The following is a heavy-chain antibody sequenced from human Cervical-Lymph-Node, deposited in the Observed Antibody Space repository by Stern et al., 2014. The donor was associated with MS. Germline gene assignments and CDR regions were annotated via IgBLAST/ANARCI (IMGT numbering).Heavy chain of an antibody. J-gene: IGHJ6*02. Sequence: VQMVEYGGGVVQHGRSLRLSCAGYGFTFDDYGIQWVRQDTGKGLEWVAIISYDGSSEYYADSLTCRFTVSRDNSMYTVYLQIISLRHEDTAVYYFPKYSGYTYGYLPYYYAMDVWGHGTTVTVSS. CDR2: ISYDGSSE. CDR1: GFTFDDYG. CDR3: PKYSGYTYGYLPYYYAMDV. D-gene: IGHD5-18*01. V-gene: IGHV3-30*18.